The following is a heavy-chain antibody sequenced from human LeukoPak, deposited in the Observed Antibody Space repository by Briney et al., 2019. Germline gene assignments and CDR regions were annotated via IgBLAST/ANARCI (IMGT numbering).Heavy chain of an antibody. CDR3: TTDQSTVTTYFDY. CDR2: IKSKTDGGTT. J-gene: IGHJ4*02. CDR1: GFTSSNAW. D-gene: IGHD4-17*01. V-gene: IGHV3-15*07. Sequence: GGSLRLSCAASGFTSSNAWMNWVRQAPGKGLEWVGRIKSKTDGGTTDYAAPVKGRFTISRDDSKNTLYLQMNSLKTEDTAVYYCTTDQSTVTTYFDYWGQGTLVTVSS.